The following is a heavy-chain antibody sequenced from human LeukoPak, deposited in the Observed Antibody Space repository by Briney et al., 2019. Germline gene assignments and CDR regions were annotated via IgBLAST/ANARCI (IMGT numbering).Heavy chain of an antibody. Sequence: SVKVSCKASGGTFSSYAISWVRQAPGQGLEWMGGIIPILGIANYAQKFQGRVTMTEDTSTDTAYMELSSLRSEDTAVYYCATYGEEAYCGGDCYSPGSGFQHWGQGTLVTVSS. V-gene: IGHV1-69*04. CDR1: GGTFSSYA. J-gene: IGHJ1*01. CDR3: ATYGEEAYCGGDCYSPGSGFQH. CDR2: IIPILGIA. D-gene: IGHD2-21*02.